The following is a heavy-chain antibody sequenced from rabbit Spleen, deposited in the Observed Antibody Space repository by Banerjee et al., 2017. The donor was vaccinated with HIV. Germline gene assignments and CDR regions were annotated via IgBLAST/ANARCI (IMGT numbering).Heavy chain of an antibody. D-gene: IGHD1-1*01. V-gene: IGHV1S45*01. J-gene: IGHJ4*01. CDR3: ARDQPSNGFFDFKL. CDR1: GFSFSSSYY. CDR2: IDAGSSGVT. Sequence: QEQLVESRGGLVQPEGSLTLTCTASGFSFSSSYYMCWVRQAPGKGLEWIGCIDAGSSGVTYYASWANGRFTISRTSSTTVTLQMTSLTAADTATYFCARDQPSNGFFDFKLWGPGTLVTVS.